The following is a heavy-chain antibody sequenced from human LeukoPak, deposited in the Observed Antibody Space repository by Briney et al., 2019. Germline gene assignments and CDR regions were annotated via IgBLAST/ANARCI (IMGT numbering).Heavy chain of an antibody. CDR1: GFTFSNYW. CDR2: INRDGSGR. J-gene: IGHJ6*02. V-gene: IGHV3-7*03. CDR3: ARRNAMDV. Sequence: GGSLRLSCAASGFTFSNYWMTWVRQAPGKGLEWVANINRDGSGRYYVDSVKGRFTISRDDAKSSLYLQMNSLRAEDTAVYYCARRNAMDVWGQGTTVIVFS.